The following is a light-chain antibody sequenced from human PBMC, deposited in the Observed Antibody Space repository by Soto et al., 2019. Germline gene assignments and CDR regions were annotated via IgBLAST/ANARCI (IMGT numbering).Light chain of an antibody. V-gene: IGKV1-5*01. J-gene: IGKJ1*01. Sequence: DIQMTQSPSTLSASVGDRLTITCRASQSISNWLAWYRQRPGKAPKLLSFDATSMESGVPSRFSGSRSGTEVTLTISRLQPDHFAKYYCQQYNTYSKTFGQGTKVDIK. CDR3: QQYNTYSKT. CDR2: DAT. CDR1: QSISNW.